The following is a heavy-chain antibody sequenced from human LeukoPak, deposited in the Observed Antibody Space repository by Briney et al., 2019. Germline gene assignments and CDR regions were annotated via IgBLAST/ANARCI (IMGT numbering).Heavy chain of an antibody. J-gene: IGHJ4*02. Sequence: SETLSLTCTVSGGSISAYYWSWILQPPGKGLEWIGYIHYSGTTNYYPSLKSRVTIALDTSKNQFSLKLNSVTAADTAVCYCARFGTSSSRFFDQWGQGTLVTVSS. CDR3: ARFGTSSSRFFDQ. D-gene: IGHD6-6*01. CDR2: IHYSGTT. V-gene: IGHV4-59*01. CDR1: GGSISAYY.